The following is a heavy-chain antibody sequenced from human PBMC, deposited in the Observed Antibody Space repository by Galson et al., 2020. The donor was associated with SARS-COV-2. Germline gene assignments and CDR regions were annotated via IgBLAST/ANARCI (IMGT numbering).Heavy chain of an antibody. Sequence: QAGGSLRLSCAASAFTFDDYAMHWVRQAPGKGLEWVSGISWNSGSIGYADSVKGRFTISRDNAKNSLYLQMNSLRAEDTALYYCAKVLSGLGGDYYGMDVWGQGTTVTVSS. CDR1: AFTFDDYA. CDR3: AKVLSGLGGDYYGMDV. V-gene: IGHV3-9*01. J-gene: IGHJ6*02. CDR2: ISWNSGSI. D-gene: IGHD1-26*01.